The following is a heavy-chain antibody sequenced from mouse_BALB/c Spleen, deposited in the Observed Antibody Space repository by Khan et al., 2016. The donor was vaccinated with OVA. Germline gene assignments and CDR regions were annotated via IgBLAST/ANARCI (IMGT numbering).Heavy chain of an antibody. CDR2: IYPGNSDT. CDR1: GYSFTSYL. CDR3: ARGDDSSFAY. D-gene: IGHD1-3*01. V-gene: IGHV1-5*01. J-gene: IGHJ3*01. Sequence: VQLQQSGTVLARPGASVKMSCKASGYSFTSYLIHWVKQRPGQGLEWIGDIYPGNSDTTYNQKFKDKAKLTAGTSANPAYMELRSLTNEDSAVYYCARGDDSSFAYWGQGTLVTVSA.